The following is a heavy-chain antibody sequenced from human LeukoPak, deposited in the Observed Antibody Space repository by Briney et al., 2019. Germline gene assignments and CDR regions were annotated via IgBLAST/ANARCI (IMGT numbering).Heavy chain of an antibody. J-gene: IGHJ3*02. CDR2: IYYSGST. D-gene: IGHD5-18*01. CDR1: GGSISSYY. CDR3: ARDSGYSYDDAFDI. Sequence: SGTLSLTCTASGGSISSYYWSWIRQPPGKGLEWIGYIYYSGSTNYNPYLKSRVTISVDTSKNQLSLKLSSVTAADTAVYYCARDSGYSYDDAFDIWGQGTMVTVSS. V-gene: IGHV4-59*01.